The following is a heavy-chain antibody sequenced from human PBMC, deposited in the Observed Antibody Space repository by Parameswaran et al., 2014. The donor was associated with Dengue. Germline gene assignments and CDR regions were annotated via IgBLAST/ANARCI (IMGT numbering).Heavy chain of an antibody. CDR2: ISGGST. V-gene: IGHV3-38-3*01. J-gene: IGHJ3*02. Sequence: IRQAPQGRVVEWVSSISGGSTYYADSRKGRFTISRDNSKNTLHLQMNSLRAEDTAVYYCARVKFRGSTKHDAFDIWGQGTMVTVSS. D-gene: IGHD3-10*01. CDR3: ARVKFRGSTKHDAFDI.